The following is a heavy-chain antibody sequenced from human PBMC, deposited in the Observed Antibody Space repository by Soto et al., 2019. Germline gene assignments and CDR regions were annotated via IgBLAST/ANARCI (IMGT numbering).Heavy chain of an antibody. CDR3: ARSRGYSSSSGYFDY. D-gene: IGHD6-6*01. CDR2: IYHSGST. J-gene: IGHJ4*02. V-gene: IGHV4-30-2*01. CDR1: GGSISSGGYS. Sequence: SETLSLTCAVSGGSISSGGYSWSWIRQPPGKGLEWIGYIYHSGSTYYNPSLKSRVTISVDRSKNQFSLKLSSVTAADTAVYYCARSRGYSSSSGYFDYWGQGTLVTVSS.